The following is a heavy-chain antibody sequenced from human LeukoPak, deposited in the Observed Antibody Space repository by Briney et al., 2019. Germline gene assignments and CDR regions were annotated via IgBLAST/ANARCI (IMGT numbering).Heavy chain of an antibody. CDR3: ARMYRPYYFDY. CDR1: GYTFTSYY. D-gene: IGHD1-26*01. CDR2: INPSGGRT. J-gene: IGHJ4*02. V-gene: IGHV1-46*01. Sequence: VASVKVSCKASGYTFTSYYMHWVRQAPGQGLEWMGIINPSGGRTSYAQKFQGRVTMTRDTSTSTVYMELSSLRSEDTAVYYCARMYRPYYFDYWGQGTLVTVSS.